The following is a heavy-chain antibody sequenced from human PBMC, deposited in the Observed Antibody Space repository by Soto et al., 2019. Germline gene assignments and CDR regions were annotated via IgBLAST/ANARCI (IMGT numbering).Heavy chain of an antibody. V-gene: IGHV4-34*01. Sequence: SETLSLTCAVYGGSFSGYYWSWIRQPPGKGLEWIGEINHSGSTNYNPSLKSRVTISVDTSKNQFSLKLSSVTAADTAVYYCARSITMVRGVTGWGQGTLVTVSS. CDR2: INHSGST. J-gene: IGHJ4*02. D-gene: IGHD3-10*01. CDR3: ARSITMVRGVTG. CDR1: GGSFSGYY.